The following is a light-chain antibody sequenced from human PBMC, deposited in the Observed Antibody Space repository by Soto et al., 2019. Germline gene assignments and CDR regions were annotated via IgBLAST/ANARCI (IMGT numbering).Light chain of an antibody. CDR1: QSVNTW. CDR2: DAF. CDR3: QQYNTYPWT. V-gene: IGKV1-5*01. J-gene: IGKJ1*01. Sequence: DIQMTQSPSTLSASVGDRVTITCRASQSVNTWLAWYQQKPGKAPNLLMYDAFTLESGVPSRFSGSGSGTEFTLTISSLQPDDIATYYCQQYNTYPWTFGQGTKVEVK.